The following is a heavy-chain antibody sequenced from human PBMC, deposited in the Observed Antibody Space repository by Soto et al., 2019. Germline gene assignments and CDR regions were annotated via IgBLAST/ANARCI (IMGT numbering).Heavy chain of an antibody. J-gene: IGHJ4*02. CDR2: ISGSGGST. D-gene: IGHD3-10*01. CDR3: ANLVWLPGSYFDY. V-gene: IGHV3-23*01. CDR1: GFTFSSYA. Sequence: PGGSLRLSCAASGFTFSSYAMSWVRQAPGKGLEWVSAISGSGGSTYYADSVKGRFTISRDNSKNTLYLQMNGLRAEDTAVYYCANLVWLPGSYFDYWGQGTLVTVSS.